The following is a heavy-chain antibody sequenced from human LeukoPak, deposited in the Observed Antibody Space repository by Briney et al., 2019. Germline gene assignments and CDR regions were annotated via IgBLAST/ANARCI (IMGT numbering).Heavy chain of an antibody. Sequence: QPGGSLRLSCAASGFTVSSNYMSWVRQAPGKGLEWVSVIYSGGSPYYADSVKGRFTISRDNSKNTLYLQMNSLRAEDTAVYYCARGYSSGWYLGNFDYWGQGTLVTVSS. CDR3: ARGYSSGWYLGNFDY. J-gene: IGHJ4*02. D-gene: IGHD6-19*01. CDR1: GFTVSSNY. V-gene: IGHV3-53*01. CDR2: IYSGGSP.